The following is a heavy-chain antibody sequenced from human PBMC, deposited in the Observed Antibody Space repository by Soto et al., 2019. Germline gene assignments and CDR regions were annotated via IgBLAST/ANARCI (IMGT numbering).Heavy chain of an antibody. J-gene: IGHJ4*02. CDR2: MFYSGNT. CDR1: GDSMSNTDCF. V-gene: IGHV4-39*07. CDR3: ARGMTTVTTLDY. D-gene: IGHD4-4*01. Sequence: SETLSLTCTVSGDSMSNTDCFWGWIRQTPGKGLEWIGSMFYSGNTYYNPSLKSRVTISVDRSKNQFSLKLTSVTAADTAVYYCARGMTTVTTLDYWGQGTLVTVSS.